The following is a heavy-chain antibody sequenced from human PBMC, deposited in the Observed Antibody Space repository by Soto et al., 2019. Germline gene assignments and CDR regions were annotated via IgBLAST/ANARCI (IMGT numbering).Heavy chain of an antibody. CDR2: ISSSGSTI. CDR3: ARWSIAAPHFLLY. J-gene: IGHJ4*02. V-gene: IGHV3-11*01. Sequence: SLRLSCAASGFTFSAYYMSWIRQAPGKGLEWVSYISSSGSTIYYADSVKGRFTISRDNAKNSLYLQMNSLRAEDTAVYYCARWSIAAPHFLLYWSQGTPVTVSS. CDR1: GFTFSAYY. D-gene: IGHD6-6*01.